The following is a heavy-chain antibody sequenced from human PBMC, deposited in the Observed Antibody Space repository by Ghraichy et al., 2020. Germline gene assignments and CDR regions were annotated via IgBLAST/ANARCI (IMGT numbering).Heavy chain of an antibody. V-gene: IGHV3-74*01. CDR1: GFTFRNYW. CDR3: ARGYNRHLDH. J-gene: IGHJ4*02. Sequence: GGSLRLSCAASGFTFRNYWMYWVRQAPGKGLVWVARLSSDGSDEAYADSVRGRFTISRDNAKNTLYLQMNSLGAEDTAVYYCARGYNRHLDHWGQGTLVSVSS. CDR2: LSSDGSDE. D-gene: IGHD2-2*02.